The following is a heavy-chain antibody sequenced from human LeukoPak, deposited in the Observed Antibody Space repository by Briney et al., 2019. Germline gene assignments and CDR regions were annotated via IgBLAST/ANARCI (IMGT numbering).Heavy chain of an antibody. CDR1: GFTFSSYS. V-gene: IGHV3-21*01. D-gene: IGHD6-6*01. CDR3: AREDEYSSSFSPFVDY. Sequence: GGSLRLSCAVSGFTFSSYSMNWVRQAPGKGLEWVSSISSSSSYIYYADSVKGRSTFSRDNAKNSLYLQMNSLRAEDTAVYYCAREDEYSSSFSPFVDYWGQGTLVTVSS. J-gene: IGHJ4*02. CDR2: ISSSSSYI.